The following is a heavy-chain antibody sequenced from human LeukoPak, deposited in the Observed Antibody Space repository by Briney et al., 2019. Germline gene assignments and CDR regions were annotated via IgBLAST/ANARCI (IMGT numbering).Heavy chain of an antibody. V-gene: IGHV4-39*02. CDR1: GGSISSSSYF. CDR2: IYHSRTA. CDR3: ASSDDNVLVSHRLYNIRIDY. Sequence: PSEPLSLTCTVSGGSISSSSYFWGWIRQPPGKGLEWIGSIYHSRTAYYNPSLKNRVPISVDTSKNHYSLRLSSVTAADTATYYCASSDDNVLVSHRLYNIRIDYWGQGTLVTVSS. J-gene: IGHJ4*02. D-gene: IGHD3-16*02.